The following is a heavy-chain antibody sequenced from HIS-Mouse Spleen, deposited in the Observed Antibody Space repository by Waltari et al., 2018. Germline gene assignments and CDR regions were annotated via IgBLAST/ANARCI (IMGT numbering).Heavy chain of an antibody. V-gene: IGHV3-7*01. CDR2: IKQDGSEK. CDR1: GSTFISYW. J-gene: IGHJ4*02. D-gene: IGHD1-26*01. CDR3: AREGDSGSYFDY. Sequence: EVQLVESGGGLVQPGGSLRLSCAASGSTFISYWLIWVRQAPGKGLEWVANIKQDGSEKYYVDSVKGRFTISRDNAKNSLYLQMNSLRAEDTAVYYCAREGDSGSYFDYWGQGTLVTVSS.